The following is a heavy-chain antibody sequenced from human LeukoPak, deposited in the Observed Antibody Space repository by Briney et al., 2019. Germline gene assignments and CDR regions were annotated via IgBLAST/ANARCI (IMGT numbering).Heavy chain of an antibody. Sequence: PSETLSLTCALPGVSFADNYWSWVRHPPEKGLVWIGEMNTSGSSKDSPSLKGLITMSIDTSRKQVSLHLRSVTVADTAVYYCTRMTTGHDYWGQGTLVTVSS. CDR2: MNTSGSS. CDR1: GVSFADNY. J-gene: IGHJ4*02. D-gene: IGHD4-17*01. CDR3: TRMTTGHDY. V-gene: IGHV4-34*10.